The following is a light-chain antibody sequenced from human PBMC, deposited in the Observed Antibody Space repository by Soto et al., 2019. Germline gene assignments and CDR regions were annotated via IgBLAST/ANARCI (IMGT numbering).Light chain of an antibody. CDR3: QQRSNWPPIT. J-gene: IGKJ5*01. CDR1: QSITTY. Sequence: EIVLTQSPATLSLSPGERATLSCRASQSITTYLAWNQQKPGQAPRLLIYDASNRATAIPARFSGSGSGTDFTLTISSLEPEDCAVYYCQQRSNWPPITFGQGTRLEIK. CDR2: DAS. V-gene: IGKV3-11*01.